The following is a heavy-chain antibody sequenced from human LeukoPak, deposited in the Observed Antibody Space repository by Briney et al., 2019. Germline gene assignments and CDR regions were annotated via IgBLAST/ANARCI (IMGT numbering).Heavy chain of an antibody. V-gene: IGHV1-46*01. CDR3: ARDNSVGDIAWWFDP. CDR1: GYTFTGYY. D-gene: IGHD3-16*02. J-gene: IGHJ5*02. Sequence: ASVKVSCKASGYTFTGYYMHWVRQAPGQGLEWMGIINPSGGSTSYAQKFQGRVTMTRDMSTTTDYMELSSLRSEDTAVYYCARDNSVGDIAWWFDPWGQGTLVTVSS. CDR2: INPSGGST.